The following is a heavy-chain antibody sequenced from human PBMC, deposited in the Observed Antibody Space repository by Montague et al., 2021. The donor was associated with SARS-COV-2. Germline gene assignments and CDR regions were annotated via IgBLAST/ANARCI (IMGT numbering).Heavy chain of an antibody. CDR2: IYSGGST. CDR3: AARADYYYGMDV. CDR1: GFTVSSNN. Sequence: SLRLSCAASGFTVSSNNMSWVRQAPGKGLEWVSVIYSGGSTQYAXSVKGRFTISRDKSNYTLYLQMNSLRAEDTAVYYCAARADYYYGMDVWGQGTSVTVSS. V-gene: IGHV3-66*01. J-gene: IGHJ6*02.